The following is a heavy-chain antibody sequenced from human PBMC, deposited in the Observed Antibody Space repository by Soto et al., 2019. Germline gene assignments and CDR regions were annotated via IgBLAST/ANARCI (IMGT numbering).Heavy chain of an antibody. CDR2: TGLSGRTT. J-gene: IGHJ4*02. D-gene: IGHD1-20*01. CDR3: ATVHNTSRSFNY. V-gene: IGHV3-23*01. CDR1: GLNFSVSA. Sequence: GGSLRLSCVASGLNFSVSAITWVRQAPGKGLEWVSTTGLSGRTTYYGDSVKGRFTVSRDNSKNTLDLQMSSLRADDTAVYYCATVHNTSRSFNYWGRGTLVTVSS.